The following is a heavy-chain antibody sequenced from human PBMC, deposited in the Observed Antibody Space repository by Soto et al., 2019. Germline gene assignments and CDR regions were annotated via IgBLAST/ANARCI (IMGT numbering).Heavy chain of an antibody. CDR3: ARDPYVVGYYYYGMDV. D-gene: IGHD2-15*01. CDR1: GYTFTSYG. CDR2: ISAYNGNT. Sequence: QVQLVQSGAEVKKPGASVKVSCKASGYTFTSYGISWVRQAPGQGLEWMGWISAYNGNTNYAQKLQGRVTMTTDTSTSTAYMELRSLRSYDTAVYYCARDPYVVGYYYYGMDVRGQGTTVTVSS. V-gene: IGHV1-18*01. J-gene: IGHJ6*02.